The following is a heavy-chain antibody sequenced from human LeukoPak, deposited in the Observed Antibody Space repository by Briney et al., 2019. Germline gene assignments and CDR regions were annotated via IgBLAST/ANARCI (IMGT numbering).Heavy chain of an antibody. Sequence: GGSLRLSCAASGFTFSSYWMHWVRHAPGKGLVWVSRINSDGSSTSYADSVKGRFTISRDNAKNTLYLQMNSLRAEDTAVYYCARGNARYYYDSRLLYYWGQGTLVTVSS. CDR1: GFTFSSYW. CDR3: ARGNARYYYDSRLLYY. V-gene: IGHV3-74*01. J-gene: IGHJ4*02. CDR2: INSDGSST. D-gene: IGHD3-22*01.